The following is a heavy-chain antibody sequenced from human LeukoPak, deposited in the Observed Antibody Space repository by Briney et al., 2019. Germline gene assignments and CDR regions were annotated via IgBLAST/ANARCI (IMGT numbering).Heavy chain of an antibody. Sequence: GASVKVSCKVSGYTLTELSMHWVRQAPGKGLEWMGGFDPEDGETIYAQKFQGRVTMTEDTSTDIAYMELSSLRSEDTAVYYCATGVPAARVGAFDIWGQGTMVTVSS. J-gene: IGHJ3*02. CDR3: ATGVPAARVGAFDI. D-gene: IGHD2-2*01. CDR1: GYTLTELS. CDR2: FDPEDGET. V-gene: IGHV1-24*01.